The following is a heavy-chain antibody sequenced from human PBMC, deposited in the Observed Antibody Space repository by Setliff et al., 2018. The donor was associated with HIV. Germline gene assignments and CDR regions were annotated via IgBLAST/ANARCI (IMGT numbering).Heavy chain of an antibody. CDR3: ARYGPASVIWFGYLDY. D-gene: IGHD3-10*01. V-gene: IGHV4-4*08. J-gene: IGHJ4*02. CDR1: GDSISSYY. CDR2: IYTSGST. Sequence: ETLSLTCTVSGDSISSYYWSWIRQPPGKGLEWIGYIYTSGSTNYNPSLKSRVTISVDTSKNQFSLKLSSVTAADMAVYYCARYGPASVIWFGYLDYWGPGMSVTVSS.